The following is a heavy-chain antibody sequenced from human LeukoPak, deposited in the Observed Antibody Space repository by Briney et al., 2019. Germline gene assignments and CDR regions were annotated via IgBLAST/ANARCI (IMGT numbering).Heavy chain of an antibody. CDR1: GGTFSSYA. J-gene: IGHJ5*02. Sequence: SVKLSCKASGGTFSSYAISWVRQAPGQGLEWVGGIITIFGTANYAQTFQGSVTITADEYTSTAYMELSSLRSEDTAVYYCARDPYGDYREGWFDPWGQGTLVTVSS. CDR3: ARDPYGDYREGWFDP. CDR2: IITIFGTA. V-gene: IGHV1-69*01. D-gene: IGHD4-17*01.